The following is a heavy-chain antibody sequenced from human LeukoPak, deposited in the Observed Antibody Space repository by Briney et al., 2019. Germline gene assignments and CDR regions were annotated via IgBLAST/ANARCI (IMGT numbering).Heavy chain of an antibody. CDR1: GYTFTSYG. V-gene: IGHV1-18*01. J-gene: IGHJ3*02. CDR3: ARVRDIVVVPAAADAFDI. CDR2: ISAYNGNT. D-gene: IGHD2-2*01. Sequence: ASVKVSCKASGYTFTSYGISWVRQAPGQGLEWMGWISAYNGNTNYAQKLQGRVTMTTDTSTSTAYMELRSLRSDDTAVYYCARVRDIVVVPAAADAFDIWGQGTMVTVSS.